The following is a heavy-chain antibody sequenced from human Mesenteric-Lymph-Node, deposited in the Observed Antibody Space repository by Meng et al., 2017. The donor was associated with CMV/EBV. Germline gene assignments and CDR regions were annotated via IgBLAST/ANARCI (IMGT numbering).Heavy chain of an antibody. CDR2: ITWTGTSV. Sequence: SLKISCAASGFIFDDYSMYWVRQAPGKGLEWVSGITWTGTSVGYADSVKGRFTISRDNAKNSLYLQMNSLRIEDTAVYFCAKDMKIYHLGSGTYLDFWGQGTLVTVSS. J-gene: IGHJ4*02. CDR1: GFIFDDYS. CDR3: AKDMKIYHLGSGTYLDF. V-gene: IGHV3-9*01. D-gene: IGHD3-10*01.